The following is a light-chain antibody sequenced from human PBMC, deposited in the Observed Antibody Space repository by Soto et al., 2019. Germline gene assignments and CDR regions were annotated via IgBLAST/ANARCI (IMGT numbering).Light chain of an antibody. CDR2: EVT. CDR3: SSYSATNTLV. V-gene: IGLV2-14*01. CDR1: SSDVGDYPY. J-gene: IGLJ1*01. Sequence: QSALTQPASVSGSPGQSITISCTGTSSDVGDYPYVSWYQQHPGKVPKLIIYEVTNRPSGVTSRFSGSKSENTASLIISGLQAEDEADYYCSSYSATNTLVFGSGTKVTVL.